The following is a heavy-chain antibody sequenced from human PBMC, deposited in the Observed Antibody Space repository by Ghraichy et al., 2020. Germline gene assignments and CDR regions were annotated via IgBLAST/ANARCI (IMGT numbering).Heavy chain of an antibody. D-gene: IGHD2-2*02. Sequence: GGSLRLSCAASGFTFSNAWMSWVRQAPGKGLEWVGRIKSKTDGGTTDYAAPVKGRFTIPRDDSKNTLYLQMNSLKTEDTAVYYCTTGAGYCSSTSCYTPYCYYGMDVWGQGTTVTVSS. V-gene: IGHV3-15*01. J-gene: IGHJ6*02. CDR3: TTGAGYCSSTSCYTPYCYYGMDV. CDR1: GFTFSNAW. CDR2: IKSKTDGGTT.